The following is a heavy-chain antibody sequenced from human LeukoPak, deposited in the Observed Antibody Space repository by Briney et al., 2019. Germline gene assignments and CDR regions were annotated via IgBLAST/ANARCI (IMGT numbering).Heavy chain of an antibody. V-gene: IGHV4-59*01. CDR1: GGFNTHYY. Sequence: ASETLSLTCSVSGGFNTHYYWSWIRQPPGKGLEWIGYFYHSGSTNYNPSLKSRVTISVDTSKNHFSLKLSSVTAADTAVYYCARGQWLPVFDFWGQGTLVTVSS. J-gene: IGHJ4*02. CDR3: ARGQWLPVFDF. CDR2: FYHSGST. D-gene: IGHD3-22*01.